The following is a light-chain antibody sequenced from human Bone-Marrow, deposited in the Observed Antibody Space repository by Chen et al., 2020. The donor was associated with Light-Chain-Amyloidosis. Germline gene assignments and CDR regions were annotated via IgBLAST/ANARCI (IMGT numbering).Light chain of an antibody. CDR2: DDS. V-gene: IGLV3-21*02. CDR3: QVWDRRSDRPV. CDR1: NIGSTS. J-gene: IGLJ3*02. Sequence: SYVLTQPSSVSVAPGQTATIACGGNNIGSTSVHWYQQTPGQAPLLVVYDDSDRPSGIPERLSGANSGTTATLTISRVEAGDAADYYCQVWDRRSDRPVFGGGTKLTVL.